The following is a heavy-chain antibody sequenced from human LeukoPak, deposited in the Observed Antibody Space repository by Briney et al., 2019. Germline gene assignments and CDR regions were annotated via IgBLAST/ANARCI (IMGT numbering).Heavy chain of an antibody. CDR1: GGTFSSYA. J-gene: IGHJ4*02. CDR2: TIPILGIA. V-gene: IGHV1-69*04. CDR3: AREGCSGGSCYSLPFDY. D-gene: IGHD2-15*01. Sequence: SVKVSCKASGGTFSSYAISWVRQAPGQGLEWMGRTIPILGIANYAQKFQGRVTITADKSTSTAYMELSSLRSEDTAVYYCAREGCSGGSCYSLPFDYWGQGTLVTVSS.